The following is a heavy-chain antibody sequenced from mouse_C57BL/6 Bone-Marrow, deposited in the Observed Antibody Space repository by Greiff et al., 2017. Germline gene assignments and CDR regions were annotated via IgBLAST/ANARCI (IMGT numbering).Heavy chain of an antibody. V-gene: IGHV1-80*01. Sequence: VQLQQSGAELVKPGASVKISCKASGYAFSSYWMNWVKQRPGKGLEWIGQIYPGDGDTNYNGKFKGKATLTADKSSSPAYMQLISLTSEDSAVYFCASWGGETWLAYWGQGTLVTVSA. CDR2: IYPGDGDT. CDR3: ASWGGETWLAY. J-gene: IGHJ3*01. CDR1: GYAFSSYW.